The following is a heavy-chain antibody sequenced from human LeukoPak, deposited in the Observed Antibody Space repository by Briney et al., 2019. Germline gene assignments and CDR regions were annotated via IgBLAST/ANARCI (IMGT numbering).Heavy chain of an antibody. D-gene: IGHD2-15*01. CDR1: GFTFNYG. CDR3: ARRRRVGYCSGGSCYSRHDYGDGGRFDY. J-gene: IGHJ4*02. V-gene: IGHV3-30*02. Sequence: GGSLRLSCAASGFTFNYGMHWVRQAPGKGLEWVSFIRYDGSNKYYADSVKGRFTISRDNSKNTLYLQMNSLRAEDTAVYYCARRRRVGYCSGGSCYSRHDYGDGGRFDYWGQGTLVTVSS. CDR2: IRYDGSNK.